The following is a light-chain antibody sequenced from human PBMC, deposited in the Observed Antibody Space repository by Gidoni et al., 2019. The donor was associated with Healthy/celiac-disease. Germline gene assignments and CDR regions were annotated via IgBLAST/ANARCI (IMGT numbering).Light chain of an antibody. CDR3: MQALQTRLT. CDR1: QSLLHSNGYNY. V-gene: IGKV2-28*01. CDR2: LGS. Sequence: DIVMTPSPLSLPVTPGEPASISCRSSQSLLHSNGYNYLDWYLQKPGQSPQLLIYLGSNRASGVPDRVSGRGSGTDFTLKISRGEAEDVGVYYCMQALQTRLTFXGXTKVEIK. J-gene: IGKJ4*01.